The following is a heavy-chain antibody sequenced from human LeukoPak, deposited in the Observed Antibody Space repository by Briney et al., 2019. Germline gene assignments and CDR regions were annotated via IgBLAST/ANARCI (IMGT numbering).Heavy chain of an antibody. J-gene: IGHJ4*02. Sequence: ASLKVSCKASGYTFTGYYMHWVRQAPGQGLEWMGWINPNSGGTNYAQKFQGRVTMTRDTSISTAYMELSRLSFDDTAVYYCARGYSYGSADYWGQETLVTVSS. V-gene: IGHV1-2*02. CDR1: GYTFTGYY. D-gene: IGHD5-18*01. CDR2: INPNSGGT. CDR3: ARGYSYGSADY.